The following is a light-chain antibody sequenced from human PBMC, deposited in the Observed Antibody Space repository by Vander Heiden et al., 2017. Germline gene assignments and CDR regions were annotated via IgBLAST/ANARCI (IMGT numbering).Light chain of an antibody. V-gene: IGLV1-44*01. J-gene: IGLJ2*01. CDR1: RSNIGSYT. CDR2: SND. CDR3: AAWDDSLNAVV. Sequence: QSVLTQPPSVSGTPGQRVTIACSGSRSNIGSYTVNWYQQFKGTAPKLLIHSNDQRPSGVPDRFSGSKSGTSASLAISGLQSEDEADYHCAAWDDSLNAVVLGGGTKLTVL.